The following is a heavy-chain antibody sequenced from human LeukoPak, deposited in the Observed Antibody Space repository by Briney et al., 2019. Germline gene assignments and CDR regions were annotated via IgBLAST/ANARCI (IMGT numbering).Heavy chain of an antibody. D-gene: IGHD1-26*01. CDR3: AISDGSYFNSDY. Sequence: PSETLSLTCSVCGGSISSYYWSWIRQPPGKGLEWIGYIYYSGSTNYNPSLKSRVTISVDTSKNHFSLKLSSVPAADTAVYYCAISDGSYFNSDYWGQGTLVTVSS. CDR2: IYYSGST. V-gene: IGHV4-59*08. J-gene: IGHJ4*02. CDR1: GGSISSYY.